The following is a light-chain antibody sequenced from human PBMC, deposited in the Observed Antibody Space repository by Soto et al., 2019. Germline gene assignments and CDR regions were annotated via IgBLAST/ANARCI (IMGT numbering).Light chain of an antibody. CDR2: GAS. Sequence: EIVMTQSPATLSVSAGERVTLSCRASQSVSSNLAWYQQKPGQAPRLLIYGASTRATGIPARFSGSGSVTDFTINISSRQSEDFAVYYCQQYNNWPPLTFGGGTKVEIK. CDR1: QSVSSN. V-gene: IGKV3D-15*01. CDR3: QQYNNWPPLT. J-gene: IGKJ4*01.